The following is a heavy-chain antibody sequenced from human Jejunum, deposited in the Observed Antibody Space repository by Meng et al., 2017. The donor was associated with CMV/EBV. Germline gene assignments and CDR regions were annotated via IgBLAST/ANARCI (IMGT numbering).Heavy chain of an antibody. D-gene: IGHD1-1*01. CDR3: ARGNQLVSDS. Sequence: CAVYGGSFNGYYWTWIRQPPGKGLAWIGAINHSGGTDYNPSLKNLVTISVDTSKNQFSLKLSSVTAADTAVYYCARGNQLVSDSWGQGTLVTVSS. V-gene: IGHV4-34*01. CDR2: INHSGGT. J-gene: IGHJ4*02. CDR1: GGSFNGYY.